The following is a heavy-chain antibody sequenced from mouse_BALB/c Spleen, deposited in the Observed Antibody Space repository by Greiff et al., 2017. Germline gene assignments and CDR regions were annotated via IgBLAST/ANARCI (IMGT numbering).Heavy chain of an antibody. Sequence: EVQLVESGGGLVQPGGSMKLSCVASGFTFSNYWMNWVRQSPEKGLEWVAEIRLKSNNYATHYAESVKGRFTISRDDSKSSVYLQMNNLRAEDTGIYYCTRGTNYAMDYWGQGTSVTVSS. D-gene: IGHD3-3*01. CDR1: GFTFSNYW. V-gene: IGHV6-6*02. J-gene: IGHJ4*01. CDR2: IRLKSNNYAT. CDR3: TRGTNYAMDY.